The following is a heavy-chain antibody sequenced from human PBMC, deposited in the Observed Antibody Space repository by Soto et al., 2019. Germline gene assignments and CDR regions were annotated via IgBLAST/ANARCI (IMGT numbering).Heavy chain of an antibody. V-gene: IGHV3-7*01. CDR2: VKQDGSQK. J-gene: IGHJ4*02. Sequence: PGGSMRLSCAASGFTFSSLWMSWVRQAPGKRLEWVGNVKQDGSQKYYVDSVKGRFTISRDNAKNSVYLQMNSLRAEDTAVYYCASQRDLGDYDYWGQGPLVTVSS. CDR1: GFTFSSLW. D-gene: IGHD4-17*01. CDR3: ASQRDLGDYDY.